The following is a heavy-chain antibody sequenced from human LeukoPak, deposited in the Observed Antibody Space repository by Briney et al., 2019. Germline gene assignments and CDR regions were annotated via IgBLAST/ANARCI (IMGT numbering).Heavy chain of an antibody. D-gene: IGHD2-15*01. CDR3: ARQDYERGGRAFDI. Sequence: GGSLRLSCAASGFTFSSYGMHWVRQAPGKGLEWVALIWYGGSNKYYADSVKGRFTNSRDNSKNTLYLQMNSLRAEDTAVYYCARQDYERGGRAFDIWGQGTMVTV. V-gene: IGHV3-33*01. CDR2: IWYGGSNK. CDR1: GFTFSSYG. J-gene: IGHJ3*02.